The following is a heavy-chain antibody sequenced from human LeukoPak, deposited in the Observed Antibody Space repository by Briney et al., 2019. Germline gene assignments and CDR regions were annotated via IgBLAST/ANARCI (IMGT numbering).Heavy chain of an antibody. CDR1: GGSISSYY. J-gene: IGHJ3*02. CDR2: INHSGST. V-gene: IGHV4-34*01. CDR3: AIPSGDTAMVTQNAFDI. Sequence: PSETLSLTCTVSGGSISSYYWSWIRQPPGKGLEWIGEINHSGSTNYNPSLKSRVTISVDTSKNQFSLKLSSVTAADTAVYYCAIPSGDTAMVTQNAFDIWGQGTMVTVSS. D-gene: IGHD5-18*01.